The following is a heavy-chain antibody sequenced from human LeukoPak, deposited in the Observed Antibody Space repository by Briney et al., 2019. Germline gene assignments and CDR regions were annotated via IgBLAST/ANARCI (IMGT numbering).Heavy chain of an antibody. V-gene: IGHV3-30*04. CDR3: ARDASKTGTTLGY. CDR1: GFTFSGYA. Sequence: PGGSLRLSCAASGFTFSGYAMHWVRQAPGKGLEWVAVISYDGSNKYYADSVKGRFTISRDNSKNTLYLQMNSLRAEDTAVYYCARDASKTGTTLGYWGQGTLVTVSS. CDR2: ISYDGSNK. D-gene: IGHD1-1*01. J-gene: IGHJ4*02.